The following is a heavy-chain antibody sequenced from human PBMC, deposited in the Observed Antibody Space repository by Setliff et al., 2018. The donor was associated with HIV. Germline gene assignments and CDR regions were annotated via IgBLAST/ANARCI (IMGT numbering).Heavy chain of an antibody. V-gene: IGHV4-38-2*02. CDR2: IYHSGTT. J-gene: IGHJ6*02. Sequence: KTSETMSLTCTVSGGSISSGYYWGWIRQTTGKGLEWIGSIYHSGTTYYNPSLRSRVTMSLDTSKSQFSLKLSSVAAADTAVYYCARGDGYRGNDAYYDSGMDVWGQGITVTVSS. CDR1: GGSISSGYY. CDR3: ARGDGYRGNDAYYDSGMDV. D-gene: IGHD5-12*01.